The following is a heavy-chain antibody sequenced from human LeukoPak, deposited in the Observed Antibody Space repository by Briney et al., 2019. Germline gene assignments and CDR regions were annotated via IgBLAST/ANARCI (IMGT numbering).Heavy chain of an antibody. CDR3: ARDRSSWYWKIFDY. CDR2: ISSSSSYI. D-gene: IGHD6-13*01. Sequence: GGSLRLFWAASGFTFSSYSMNWVRQAPGKGLEWLSSISSSSSYIYYADSVKGRFTISRDNAKNSLYLQMNSLRAEDTAVYYCARDRSSWYWKIFDYWGQGTLVTVSS. V-gene: IGHV3-21*01. CDR1: GFTFSSYS. J-gene: IGHJ4*02.